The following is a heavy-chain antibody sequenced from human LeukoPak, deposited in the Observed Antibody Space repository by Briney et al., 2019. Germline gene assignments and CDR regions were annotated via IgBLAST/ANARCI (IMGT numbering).Heavy chain of an antibody. Sequence: PSETLSLTCTVSGGSVSSGSYYWSWIRQPPGKGLEWIGYIYYSGRTYYNPSLKSRVTISVDTSKNQFSLKLSSVTAADTAVYYCARDRYDSYPMDVWGQGTTVTVSS. V-gene: IGHV4-31*03. D-gene: IGHD3-3*01. CDR1: GGSVSSGSYY. CDR2: IYYSGRT. J-gene: IGHJ6*02. CDR3: ARDRYDSYPMDV.